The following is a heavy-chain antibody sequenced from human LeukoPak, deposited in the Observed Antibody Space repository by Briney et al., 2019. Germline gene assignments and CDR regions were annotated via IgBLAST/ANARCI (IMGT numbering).Heavy chain of an antibody. CDR3: ARLTPLDYDSRGYGPWRFDY. Sequence: SETLSLTCTVSGGSISSSSNYLGWIRQPPGKGLEWIGSIYYSGSTYYNPSLESRVTISVGTSKNQFSLKLSSVTAADTAVYYCARLTPLDYDSRGYGPWRFDYWGQGTQVTVSS. CDR1: GGSISSSSNY. CDR2: IYYSGST. D-gene: IGHD3-22*01. J-gene: IGHJ4*02. V-gene: IGHV4-39*07.